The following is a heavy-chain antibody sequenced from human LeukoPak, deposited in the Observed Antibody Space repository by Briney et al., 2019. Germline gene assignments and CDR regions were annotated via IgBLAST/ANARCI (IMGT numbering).Heavy chain of an antibody. CDR2: INPNGGGT. CDR1: GYTFTGYF. D-gene: IGHD7-27*01. Sequence: ASVKASCKASGYTFTGYFMHWVRQAPGQGLEWMGWINPNGGGTNYQGRVTMTRDTSISTAYMELSRLTSDDTAVYYCARDILTDDAFDIWGQGTMVTVSS. V-gene: IGHV1-2*02. CDR3: ARDILTDDAFDI. J-gene: IGHJ3*02.